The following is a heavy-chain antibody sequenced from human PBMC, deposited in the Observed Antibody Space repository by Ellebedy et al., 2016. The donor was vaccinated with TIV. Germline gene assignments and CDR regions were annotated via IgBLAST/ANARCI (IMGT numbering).Heavy chain of an antibody. CDR1: GFTFSSYS. D-gene: IGHD3-3*01. V-gene: IGHV3-21*01. Sequence: GESLKISXAASGFTFSSYSMNWVRQAPGKGLEWVSSISSSSSYIYYADSVKGRFTISRDNAKNTLYLQMNSLRAEDTAVYYCARDLRDSDFWSGPRGYWGQGTLVTVSS. CDR3: ARDLRDSDFWSGPRGY. J-gene: IGHJ4*02. CDR2: ISSSSSYI.